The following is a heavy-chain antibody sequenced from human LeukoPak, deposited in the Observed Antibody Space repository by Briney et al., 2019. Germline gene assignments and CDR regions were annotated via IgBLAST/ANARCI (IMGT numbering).Heavy chain of an antibody. V-gene: IGHV3-20*04. CDR1: GFTFDDYG. CDR3: ATAGLYYLDN. CDR2: MNWNGDST. Sequence: GGSLRLSCAASGFTFDDYGMSWVRQAPGKGLEWVSGMNWNGDSTGYADSVKGRFTISRDNAKNTLFLQMNNLRADDTAVYYCATAGLYYLDNWGQGTLVTVSS. J-gene: IGHJ4*02.